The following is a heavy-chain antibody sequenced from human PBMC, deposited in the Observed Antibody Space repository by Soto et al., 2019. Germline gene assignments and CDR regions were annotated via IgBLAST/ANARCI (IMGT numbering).Heavy chain of an antibody. Sequence: EVQLVESGGGLVQPGGSLRLSCAVSGFTVSSSYMSWVRQAPGKGLEWVSVIYVSGSTEYADSVKGRFTISRDDSKNTLYVQMNSLRPEDTAVYYCARIPDYGGYFDYWGQGTLVTVAS. CDR1: GFTVSSSY. D-gene: IGHD4-17*01. V-gene: IGHV3-66*01. CDR2: IYVSGST. CDR3: ARIPDYGGYFDY. J-gene: IGHJ4*02.